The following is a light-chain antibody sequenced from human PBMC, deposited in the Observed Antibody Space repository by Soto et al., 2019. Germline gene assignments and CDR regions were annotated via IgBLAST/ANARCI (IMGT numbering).Light chain of an antibody. V-gene: IGKV3D-20*02. J-gene: IGKJ5*01. CDR3: QQRSKWPLT. CDR2: DAS. Sequence: EFVLTQSPGTLSLSPGERATLSCRASQTVRNNYLAWYQQKPGQAPKLLIYDASSRATGIPDRFSGGGSGTDFSLTISSLEPEDAAVYYCQQRSKWPLTVGQVTRLEIK. CDR1: QTVRNNY.